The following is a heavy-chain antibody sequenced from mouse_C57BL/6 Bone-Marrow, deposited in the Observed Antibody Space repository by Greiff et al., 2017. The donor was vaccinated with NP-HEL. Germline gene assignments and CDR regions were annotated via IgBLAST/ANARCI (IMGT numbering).Heavy chain of an antibody. D-gene: IGHD1-1*01. V-gene: IGHV1-69*01. CDR2: IDPSDSYT. J-gene: IGHJ2*01. CDR1: GYTFTSYW. Sequence: QVQLQQSGAELVMPGASVKLSCKASGYTFTSYWMHWVKQRPGQGLEWIGEIDPSDSYTNYNQKFKGKSTLTVDKSSSTAYMQLSSLTSEDSAVYYCARLLRSYFDYWGQGTTLTVSS. CDR3: ARLLRSYFDY.